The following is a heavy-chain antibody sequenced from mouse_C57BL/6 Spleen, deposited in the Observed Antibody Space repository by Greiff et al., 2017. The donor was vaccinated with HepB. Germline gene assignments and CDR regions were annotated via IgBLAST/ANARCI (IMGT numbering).Heavy chain of an antibody. CDR3: ARGNYYSNLLGY. V-gene: IGHV3-6*01. Sequence: EVQVVESGPGLVKPSQSLSLTCSVTGYSITSGYYWNWIRQFPGNKLEWMGYISYDGSNNYNPSLKNRISITRDTSKNQFFLKLNSVTTEDTATYYCARGNYYSNLLGYWGQGTTLTVSS. CDR2: ISYDGSN. CDR1: GYSITSGYY. J-gene: IGHJ2*01. D-gene: IGHD2-5*01.